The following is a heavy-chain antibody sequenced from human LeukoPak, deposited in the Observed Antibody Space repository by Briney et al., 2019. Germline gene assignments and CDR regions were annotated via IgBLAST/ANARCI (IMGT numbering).Heavy chain of an antibody. V-gene: IGHV3-23*01. J-gene: IGHJ4*02. CDR2: ISGSGGST. CDR3: ASDRNSNNWFYY. CDR1: GFTFSTYA. Sequence: GGSLRLSCAASGFTFSTYAMGWVRQAPGKGLEWVSTISGSGGSTDYADSVKGRFTISRDNSKNTLYLQMNTLRAEGTAVHFCASDRNSNNWFYYWGQGTLVTVSS. D-gene: IGHD2/OR15-2a*01.